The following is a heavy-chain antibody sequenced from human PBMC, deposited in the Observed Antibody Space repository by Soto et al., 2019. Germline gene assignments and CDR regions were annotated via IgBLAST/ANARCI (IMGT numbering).Heavy chain of an antibody. D-gene: IGHD2-15*01. Sequence: EVPLAESGGALVKPGGSLRLSCAASGFSISSYSMNWVRQAPGKGLEWASSISTSSHHSQYADSVRGRFTISRDNAKNSLYLQMDSLRDEDTAVYHCVPDVVALAATGYWGQGTLVTVSS. CDR3: VPDVVALAATGY. V-gene: IGHV3-21*01. J-gene: IGHJ4*02. CDR2: ISTSSHHS. CDR1: GFSISSYS.